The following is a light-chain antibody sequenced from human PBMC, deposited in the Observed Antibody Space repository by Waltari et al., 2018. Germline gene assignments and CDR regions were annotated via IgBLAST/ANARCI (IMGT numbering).Light chain of an antibody. J-gene: IGLJ3*02. Sequence: QLVLTQSPSASASLGASVKLTCTLSSGHSSNVIAWLQQQPKKGPRYLMKVNSDGSHNKGDEIPARFSGSSSGDERYLTIASLQSGDAADYYCQTGGHGTWVFGGGTKLTVL. CDR3: QTGGHGTWV. CDR1: SGHSSNV. V-gene: IGLV4-69*01. CDR2: VNSDGSH.